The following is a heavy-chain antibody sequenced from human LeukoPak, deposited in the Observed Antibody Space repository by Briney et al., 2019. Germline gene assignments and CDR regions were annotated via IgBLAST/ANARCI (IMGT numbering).Heavy chain of an antibody. V-gene: IGHV4-59*08. CDR3: ARHSSVVTFDMDV. J-gene: IGHJ6*02. CDR1: GGSISRYY. CDR2: IYYSGST. Sequence: PSETLSLTCSVSGGSISRYYCSWIRQPPGKGLEWIGYIYYSGSTNYSPSLKSRVTISVDTSKNQFSLKLSSVTAADTAVYYCARHSSVVTFDMDVWGQGTTVTVSS. D-gene: IGHD4-23*01.